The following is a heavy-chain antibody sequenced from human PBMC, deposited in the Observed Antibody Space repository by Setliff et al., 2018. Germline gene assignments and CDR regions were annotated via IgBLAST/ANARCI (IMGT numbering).Heavy chain of an antibody. V-gene: IGHV4-39*02. D-gene: IGHD2-2*01. Sequence: SETLSLTCTVSGDSISSSSYYWGWIRQPPGKGLEWIGSISNSGGTYYNPSLKSRVTISVDTSKNQFSLKLSSVTAADTAVYYCARERGLGYCSSTSCRYYYYGMDVWGQGTTVTVSS. CDR2: ISNSGGT. J-gene: IGHJ6*02. CDR3: ARERGLGYCSSTSCRYYYYGMDV. CDR1: GDSISSSSYY.